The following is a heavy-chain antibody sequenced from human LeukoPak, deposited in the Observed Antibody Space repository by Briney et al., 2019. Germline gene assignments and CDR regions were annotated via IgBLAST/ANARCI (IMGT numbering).Heavy chain of an antibody. Sequence: GGSLRLSCAASGFTFSDYYMSWIRQATGKGLAWVSYISSSGSTIYYADSVKGRFTIYRDNAKNSLYLQMNSLRAEDTAGDYCARATVVAAPMDYWGQGTLVTVSS. CDR2: ISSSGSTI. V-gene: IGHV3-11*01. CDR1: GFTFSDYY. D-gene: IGHD2-15*01. CDR3: ARATVVAAPMDY. J-gene: IGHJ4*02.